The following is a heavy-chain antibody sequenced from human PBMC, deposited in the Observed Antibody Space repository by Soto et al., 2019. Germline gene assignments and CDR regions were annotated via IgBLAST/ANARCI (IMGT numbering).Heavy chain of an antibody. D-gene: IGHD3-9*01. CDR2: ISSSSSYI. J-gene: IGHJ4*02. CDR1: GFTFISYS. CDR3: ARDKSAILTGPFYFDY. V-gene: IGHV3-21*01. Sequence: GGSLRLSCAASGFTFISYSMNWVRQAPGKGLEWVSSISSSSSYIYYADSVKGRFTISRDNAKNSLYLQMNSLRAEDPAVYYCARDKSAILTGPFYFDYWGQATLVTVSS.